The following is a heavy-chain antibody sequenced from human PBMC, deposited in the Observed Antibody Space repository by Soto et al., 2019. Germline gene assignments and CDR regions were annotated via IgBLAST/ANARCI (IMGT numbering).Heavy chain of an antibody. CDR3: ERKFWGVIPYYGMDV. Sequence: SVKVSCKASGGTFSSYAISWVRQAPGQGLEWMGGIIPIFGTANYAQKFQGRVTITADESTSTAYMELSSLRSEYTAVYYCERKFWGVIPYYGMDVWGQGTTVTVSS. CDR2: IIPIFGTA. D-gene: IGHD3-16*01. V-gene: IGHV1-69*13. J-gene: IGHJ6*02. CDR1: GGTFSSYA.